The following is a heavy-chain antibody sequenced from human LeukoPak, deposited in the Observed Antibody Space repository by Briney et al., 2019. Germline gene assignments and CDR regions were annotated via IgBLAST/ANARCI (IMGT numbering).Heavy chain of an antibody. CDR2: ISGSGDST. D-gene: IGHD3-22*01. CDR3: AKDRQSGGYSYYFDY. CDR1: GFTFSSYA. V-gene: IGHV3-23*01. J-gene: IGHJ4*02. Sequence: GSLRLSCAASGFTFSSYAMSWVRQAPGKGLEWVSAISGSGDSTYYADSVKGRFTISRDNSKNTLYLQMNSLRAEDTAVYYCAKDRQSGGYSYYFDYWGQGTLVTASS.